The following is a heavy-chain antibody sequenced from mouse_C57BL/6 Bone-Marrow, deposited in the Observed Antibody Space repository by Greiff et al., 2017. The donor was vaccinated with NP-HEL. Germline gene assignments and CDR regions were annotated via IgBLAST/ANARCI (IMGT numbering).Heavy chain of an antibody. Sequence: QVQLQQPGAELVKPGASVTLSCKASGYTFTSYWMHWVKQRPGQGLEWIGMIHPNSGSTNYNEKFKSKATLTVDKSSSTAYMQLSSLTSDDAAVYYCARGSRVFAYWGQGTLVTVSA. D-gene: IGHD1-1*01. V-gene: IGHV1-64*01. CDR1: GYTFTSYW. CDR2: IHPNSGST. CDR3: ARGSRVFAY. J-gene: IGHJ3*01.